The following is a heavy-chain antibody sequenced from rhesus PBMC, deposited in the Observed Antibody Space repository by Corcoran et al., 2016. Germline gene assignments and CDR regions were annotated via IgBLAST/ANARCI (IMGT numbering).Heavy chain of an antibody. V-gene: IGHV2S1*01. J-gene: IGHJ6*01. CDR1: GFSLSTSGMG. CDR2: IYWDDEK. D-gene: IGHD4-23*01. Sequence: QVTLKESGPALVKPTQTLTLTCTFSGFSLSTSGMGVGWIRQPPGKALEWLASIYWDDEKYYSKSLKGRITIAKDTSKNQVGLTMTNMDPVDTATYYCARGTVTTPHYGLESWGQGVVVTVSS. CDR3: ARGTVTTPHYGLES.